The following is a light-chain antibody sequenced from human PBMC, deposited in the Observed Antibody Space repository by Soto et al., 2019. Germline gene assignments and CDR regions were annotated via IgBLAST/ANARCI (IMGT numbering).Light chain of an antibody. Sequence: ETVLTQSPGTLSLSPGERATLSCRASQTISTNYLAWYRQTPGQAPRLLIYGASNRATGIADRFSGSGSGTDFTLIISRLEPEDFAVYYCQQYGISPWTFGQGTKVEIK. CDR2: GAS. CDR1: QTISTNY. V-gene: IGKV3-20*01. J-gene: IGKJ1*01. CDR3: QQYGISPWT.